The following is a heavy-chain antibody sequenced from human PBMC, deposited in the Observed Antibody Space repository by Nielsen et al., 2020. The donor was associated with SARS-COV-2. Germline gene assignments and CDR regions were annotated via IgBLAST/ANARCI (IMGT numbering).Heavy chain of an antibody. D-gene: IGHD2-2*01. Sequence: ASVKVSCKASGYTFTNYGISWVRQAPGQGLEWLGWISGHNGDTYYAQKVQDRLTLTADSSTSTAFLELTSLTSDDTAVYYCARYSTGWCSGLYWFDPWGQGTLVTVST. CDR2: ISGHNGDT. CDR1: GYTFTNYG. V-gene: IGHV1-18*04. J-gene: IGHJ5*02. CDR3: ARYSTGWCSGLYWFDP.